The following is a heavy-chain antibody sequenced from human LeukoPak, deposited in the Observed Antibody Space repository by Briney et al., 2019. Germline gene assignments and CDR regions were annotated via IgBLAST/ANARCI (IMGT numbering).Heavy chain of an antibody. CDR1: GFTFSSYA. V-gene: IGHV3-30*04. CDR3: ARGHYDILTGYSRGGSFDY. Sequence: GRSLRLSCAASGFTFSSYAMHWVRQAPGKGLEWVAVISYDGSNKYYADSVKGRFTISRDNSKNTLYLQMNSLRAEDTAVYYCARGHYDILTGYSRGGSFDYWGQGTLVTVSS. J-gene: IGHJ4*02. D-gene: IGHD3-9*01. CDR2: ISYDGSNK.